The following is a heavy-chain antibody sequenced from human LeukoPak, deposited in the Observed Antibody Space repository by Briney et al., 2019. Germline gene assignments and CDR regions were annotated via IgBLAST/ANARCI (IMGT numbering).Heavy chain of an antibody. CDR2: FDPADGEP. CDR1: GYTLTEVS. J-gene: IGHJ4*02. V-gene: IGHV1-24*01. D-gene: IGHD6-19*01. Sequence: ASVKVSCKISGYTLTEVSMHWVRQAPGKGLEWMGGFDPADGEPIYAQKFQGRVTMSEDTSTDTAYMDLSSLRSEDTAVYYCARDPQGAVAGTFLDYWGQGTLVTVSS. CDR3: ARDPQGAVAGTFLDY.